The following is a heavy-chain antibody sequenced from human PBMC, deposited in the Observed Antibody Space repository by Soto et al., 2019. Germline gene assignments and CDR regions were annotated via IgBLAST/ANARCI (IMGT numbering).Heavy chain of an antibody. V-gene: IGHV4-59*01. CDR2: IYYSGST. CDR1: GGSISSYY. J-gene: IGHJ5*02. CDR3: ARGVGQLVDRWFDP. D-gene: IGHD6-6*01. Sequence: NPSETLSLTCTVSGGSISSYYWSWIRQPPGKGLEWIGYIYYSGSTNYNPSLKSRVTISVDTSKNQFSLKLSSVTAADTAVYYCARGVGQLVDRWFDPWGQGTLVTVSS.